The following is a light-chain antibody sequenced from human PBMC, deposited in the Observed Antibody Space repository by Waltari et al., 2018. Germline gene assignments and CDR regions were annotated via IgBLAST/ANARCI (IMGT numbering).Light chain of an antibody. CDR1: SGHSRNV. CDR3: QTGGHGTWV. Sequence: QLVLTQSPSASASLGASVKLTCTLSSGHSRNVIPWHQQQPEKGPRYLMKVNSDGSHSKGDEIPDRFSGSSSGAERYLTISSVQSEDEADYYCQTGGHGTWVFGGGTKLTVL. J-gene: IGLJ3*02. V-gene: IGLV4-69*01. CDR2: VNSDGSH.